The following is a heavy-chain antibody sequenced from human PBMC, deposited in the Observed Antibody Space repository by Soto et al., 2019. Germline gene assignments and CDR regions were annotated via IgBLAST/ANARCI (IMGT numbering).Heavy chain of an antibody. D-gene: IGHD2-8*02. Sequence: HEHLVQSGAEVKRPGASLKVSCKASGYSFTGYYILWVRQAPGQGLEWMGWINPDSGATNYAQNFQGRVTLTSDTSISTASMDLTSLTSDDTAVYYCARGDYGTGGYPFPYFDYWGQGTLVIVSS. CDR1: GYSFTGYY. V-gene: IGHV1-2*02. CDR3: ARGDYGTGGYPFPYFDY. J-gene: IGHJ4*02. CDR2: INPDSGAT.